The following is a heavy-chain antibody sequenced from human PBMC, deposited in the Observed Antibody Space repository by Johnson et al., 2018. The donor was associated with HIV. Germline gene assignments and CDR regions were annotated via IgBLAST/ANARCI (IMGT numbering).Heavy chain of an antibody. CDR1: GFTFSSYG. CDR2: IGTAGDT. Sequence: VQLVESGGGVVQPGGSLRLSCAASGFTFSSYGMHWVRQAPGKGLEWVSAIGTAGDTYYPGSVKGLVTISRDNAKNFLYLQMSSLRAEDTAVYYCARGGVGAGDAFDIWCQGTMVTVSS. V-gene: IGHV3-13*01. D-gene: IGHD1-26*01. J-gene: IGHJ3*02. CDR3: ARGGVGAGDAFDI.